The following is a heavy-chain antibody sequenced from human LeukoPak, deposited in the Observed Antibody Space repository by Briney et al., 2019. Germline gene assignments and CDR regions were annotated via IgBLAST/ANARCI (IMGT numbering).Heavy chain of an antibody. V-gene: IGHV3-23*01. J-gene: IGHJ4*02. D-gene: IGHD1-26*01. Sequence: GGSLRLSCAASGFTFNTYAMSWVRQAPGKGLEWVSAITGSGGSKYYADSVKGRFTISRDNSKNTLYLQMNSLRAEDTAVYYRAKDRAGARFDYWGQGTLVTVSS. CDR2: ITGSGGSK. CDR1: GFTFNTYA. CDR3: AKDRAGARFDY.